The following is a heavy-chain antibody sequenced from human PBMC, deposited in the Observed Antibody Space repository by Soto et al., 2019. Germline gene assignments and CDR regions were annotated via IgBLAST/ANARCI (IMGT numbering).Heavy chain of an antibody. CDR3: ARVSARAGVPLDY. D-gene: IGHD3-10*01. V-gene: IGHV4-30-4*01. J-gene: IGHJ4*02. Sequence: QVQLQESGPGLVKPSQTLSLTCTVSGGSISSGDYYWSWIRQPPGKGLEWIGYIYYSGSTYYNPSLKSRVTSSVDTSKNQFPLKLSSVTAADTAVYYCARVSARAGVPLDYWGQGTLVTVSS. CDR1: GGSISSGDYY. CDR2: IYYSGST.